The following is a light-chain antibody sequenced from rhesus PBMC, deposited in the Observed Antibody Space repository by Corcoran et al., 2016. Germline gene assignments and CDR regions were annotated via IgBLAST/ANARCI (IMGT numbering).Light chain of an antibody. J-gene: IGKJ2*01. CDR3: QHYHRTPDS. V-gene: IGKV1-25*01. CDR1: QAITND. Sequence: DVQMTQSPSSLSASVGDRVTITCRASQAITNDLAWYQQRLGESSKLLIYEASSLQSGIPSRFSGSGSGTDFSLTISSLQSEDFATYYCQHYHRTPDSFGRGTKVDIK. CDR2: EAS.